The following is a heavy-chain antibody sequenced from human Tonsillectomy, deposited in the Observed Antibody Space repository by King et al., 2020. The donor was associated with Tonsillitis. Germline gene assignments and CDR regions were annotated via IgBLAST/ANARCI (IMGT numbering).Heavy chain of an antibody. CDR2: ISHDGSNK. CDR3: AGDAGGYCSWTCCLSLFDP. J-gene: IGHJ5*02. V-gene: IGHV3-30*04. D-gene: IGHD2-2*03. Sequence: VQLVESGGGVVQPGRSLRLSCAASRFTFTTYTLHWVRQAPGKGLEWVAVISHDGSNKYYADSVQGRFTISRDNSNNTLYLQMNSLRAEDTAVYYCAGDAGGYCSWTCCLSLFDPWGQGTLVTVSS. CDR1: RFTFTTYT.